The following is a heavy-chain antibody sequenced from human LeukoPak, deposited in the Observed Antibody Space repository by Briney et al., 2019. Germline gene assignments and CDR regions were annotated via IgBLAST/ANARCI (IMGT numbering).Heavy chain of an antibody. D-gene: IGHD2-2*01. V-gene: IGHV3-30-3*01. J-gene: IGHJ3*02. CDR3: ARDRVVPAATKGDDAFDI. CDR1: GFIFGDYA. Sequence: PGGSLRLSCAASGFIFGDYAMHWVRQAPGKGLEWVAVISYDGSNKYYADSVKGRFTISRDNSKNTLYLQMNSLRAEDTAVYYCARDRVVPAATKGDDAFDIWGQGTMVTVSS. CDR2: ISYDGSNK.